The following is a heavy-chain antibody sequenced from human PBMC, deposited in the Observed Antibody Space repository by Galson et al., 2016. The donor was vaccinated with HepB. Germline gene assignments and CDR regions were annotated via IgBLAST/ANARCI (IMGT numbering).Heavy chain of an antibody. CDR1: GFTFSNYD. Sequence: SLRLSCAASGFTFSNYDMSWVRQAPGKGLECDSSISGSGDRTYYPDFVKGRFTISRDNSKNTLYLQMNSLRGDDTAVYYCIAASPPFRHSGGWSAWFDPWGQGTLVTVSS. D-gene: IGHD6-19*01. J-gene: IGHJ5*02. V-gene: IGHV3-23*01. CDR2: ISGSGDRT. CDR3: IAASPPFRHSGGWSAWFDP.